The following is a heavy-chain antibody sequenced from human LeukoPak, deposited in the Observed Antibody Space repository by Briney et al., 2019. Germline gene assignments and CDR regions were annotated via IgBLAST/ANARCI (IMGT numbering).Heavy chain of an antibody. D-gene: IGHD3-10*02. Sequence: GGSLRLSCAASGFTVRSNYMNWVRQAPGKGLEWVSAISGSGGSTYYADSVQGRFTISRDNSKNTLYLQMNSLRAEDTAVYYCAELGITMIGGVWGKGTTVTISS. CDR3: AELGITMIGGV. J-gene: IGHJ6*04. CDR2: ISGSGGST. V-gene: IGHV3-23*01. CDR1: GFTVRSNY.